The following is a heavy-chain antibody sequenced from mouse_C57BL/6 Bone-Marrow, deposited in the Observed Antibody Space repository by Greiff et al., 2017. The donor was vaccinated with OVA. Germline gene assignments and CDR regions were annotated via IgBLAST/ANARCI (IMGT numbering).Heavy chain of an antibody. J-gene: IGHJ4*01. V-gene: IGHV1-53*01. CDR1: GYTFTSYW. CDR3: ARFITTVVAPYYYAMDY. Sequence: VQLQQPGTELVKPGASVKLSCKASGYTFTSYWMHWVKQRPGQGLEWIGNINPSNGGTNYNEKFKSKATLTVDKSSSTAYMQLSSLTSEDSAVYYCARFITTVVAPYYYAMDYRGQGTSVTVSS. CDR2: INPSNGGT. D-gene: IGHD1-1*01.